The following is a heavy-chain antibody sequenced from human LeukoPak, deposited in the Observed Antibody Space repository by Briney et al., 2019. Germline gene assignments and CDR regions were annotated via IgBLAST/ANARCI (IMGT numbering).Heavy chain of an antibody. D-gene: IGHD6-13*01. V-gene: IGHV4-59*08. Sequence: SETLSLTCTVSGGSISSYYWSWIRQPPGKGLEWIEYIYYSGSTNYNPSLKSRVTISVDTSKNQFSLKLSSVTAADTAVYYCARRGIAAAGRGDNWFDPWGQGTLVTVSS. CDR3: ARRGIAAAGRGDNWFDP. J-gene: IGHJ5*02. CDR1: GGSISSYY. CDR2: IYYSGST.